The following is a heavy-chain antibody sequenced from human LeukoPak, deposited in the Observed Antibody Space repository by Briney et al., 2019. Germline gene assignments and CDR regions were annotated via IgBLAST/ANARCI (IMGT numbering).Heavy chain of an antibody. CDR3: ARADY. Sequence: GGSLRLSCAASGFPFSSFDMNWVRQAPGKGLEWVSHISSSGRAIYYADSVEGRFTISRDNAKNSLYLQMNSLRAEDTAVYFCARADYWGQGTLVTVSS. CDR2: ISSSGRAI. V-gene: IGHV3-48*03. J-gene: IGHJ4*02. CDR1: GFPFSSFD.